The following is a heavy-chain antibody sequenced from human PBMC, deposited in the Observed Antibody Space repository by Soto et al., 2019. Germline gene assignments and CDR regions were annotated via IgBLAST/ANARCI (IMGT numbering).Heavy chain of an antibody. Sequence: GESLKISCKGSGYSFTSYWIGWVRQMPGKGLEWMGIIYPGDSDTRYSPSFQGQVTISADKSISTAYLQWSSLKAPDTAMYYCATSRYCSGGSCPGGYYYYGMDVWGQGTTV. V-gene: IGHV5-51*01. CDR3: ATSRYCSGGSCPGGYYYYGMDV. CDR2: IYPGDSDT. D-gene: IGHD2-15*01. CDR1: GYSFTSYW. J-gene: IGHJ6*02.